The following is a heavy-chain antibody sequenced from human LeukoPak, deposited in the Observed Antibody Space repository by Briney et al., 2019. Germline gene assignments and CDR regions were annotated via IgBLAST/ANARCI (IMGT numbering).Heavy chain of an antibody. Sequence: GGSLRLSCAASGFTFSSFGMHWVRQAPGKGLEWVSFIRYDGGIKYYADSVKGRFTISRDNSKNTLYLQMNSLGAEDTAVYYCARDSAWGTRMDAFDIWGQGTMVTVSS. CDR3: ARDSAWGTRMDAFDI. V-gene: IGHV3-30*02. J-gene: IGHJ3*02. CDR2: IRYDGGIK. D-gene: IGHD1-1*01. CDR1: GFTFSSFG.